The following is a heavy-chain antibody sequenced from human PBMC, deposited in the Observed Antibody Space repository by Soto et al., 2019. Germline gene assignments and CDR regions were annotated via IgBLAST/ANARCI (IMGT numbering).Heavy chain of an antibody. Sequence: PSETLSLTCTVSGGSISSGGYYWSWIRQHPGKGLEWIGYIYYSGSTYYNPSLKSRVTISEDSSNNQFSLKVNSATAADTAVYYCARHGGYYFDYWGQGAPVTVSS. CDR1: GGSISSGGYY. D-gene: IGHD3-16*01. CDR3: ARHGGYYFDY. V-gene: IGHV4-31*03. J-gene: IGHJ4*02. CDR2: IYYSGST.